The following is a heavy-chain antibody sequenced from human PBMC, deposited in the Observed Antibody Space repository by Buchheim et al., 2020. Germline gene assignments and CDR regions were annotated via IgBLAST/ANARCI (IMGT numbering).Heavy chain of an antibody. Sequence: QVQLVESGGGVVQPGRSLRLSCAASGFTFSSYAMHWVRQAPGKGLEWVAVISYDGSNKYYADSVKGRFTISRDNFKNKLYLQMNSLGAEETGVYYCARATWGDSSGAFDYWGQGTL. CDR2: ISYDGSNK. CDR1: GFTFSSYA. J-gene: IGHJ4*02. D-gene: IGHD3-22*01. CDR3: ARATWGDSSGAFDY. V-gene: IGHV3-30-3*01.